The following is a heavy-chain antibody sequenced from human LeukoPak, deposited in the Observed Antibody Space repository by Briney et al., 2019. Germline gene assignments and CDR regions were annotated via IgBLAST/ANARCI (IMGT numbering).Heavy chain of an antibody. J-gene: IGHJ4*02. V-gene: IGHV1-2*02. CDR2: INPNSGGT. CDR3: ARDWRDATIFGVVREVYFDY. Sequence: GASVKVSCTASGYTFTGYYMHWVRQAPGQGLEWMGWINPNSGGTNYAQKFQGRVTMTRDTSISTAYMELSRLRSDDTAVYYCARDWRDATIFGVVREVYFDYWGQGTLVTVSS. CDR1: GYTFTGYY. D-gene: IGHD3-3*01.